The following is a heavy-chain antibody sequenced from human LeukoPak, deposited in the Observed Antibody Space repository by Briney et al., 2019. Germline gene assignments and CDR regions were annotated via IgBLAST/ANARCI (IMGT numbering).Heavy chain of an antibody. J-gene: IGHJ4*02. V-gene: IGHV3-23*01. CDR2: ISGSGDSS. CDR1: GFTFNRYA. Sequence: GGSLRLSCAASGFTFNRYAIHWVRQAPGKGLEWVSVISGSGDSSYYADSVKGRFTIFRDNSKNTLYLQINSLRAEDTAIYYCAKGKYCGPDCYSGFDYWGQGTLVTVSS. D-gene: IGHD2-21*02. CDR3: AKGKYCGPDCYSGFDY.